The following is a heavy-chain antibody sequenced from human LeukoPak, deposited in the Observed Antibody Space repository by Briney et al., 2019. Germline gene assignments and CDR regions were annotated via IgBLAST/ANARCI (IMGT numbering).Heavy chain of an antibody. CDR3: ARSIRLWLKSNWFDP. Sequence: SETLSLTCAVYGGSFSGYYWSWIRQPPGKGLEWIGEINHSGSTNYNPSLKSRVTISVDTSKNQFSLKLSSVTAADTAVYYCARSIRLWLKSNWFDPWGQGTLVTVSS. D-gene: IGHD5-18*01. J-gene: IGHJ5*02. CDR1: GGSFSGYY. V-gene: IGHV4-34*01. CDR2: INHSGST.